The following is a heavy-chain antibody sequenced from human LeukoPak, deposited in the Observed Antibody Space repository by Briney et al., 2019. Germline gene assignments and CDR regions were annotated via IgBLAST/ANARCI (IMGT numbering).Heavy chain of an antibody. CDR2: INHSGST. J-gene: IGHJ4*02. D-gene: IGHD1-26*01. CDR3: ASGSYPYYFAY. CDR1: GGSFSGYY. Sequence: SETLSLTCAVYGGSFSGYYWSWIRQPPGKGLEWIGEINHSGSTNYNPSLKSRVTISVDTSKNQFSLKLSSVTAADAAVYYCASGSYPYYFAYWGQGTLVTVSS. V-gene: IGHV4-34*01.